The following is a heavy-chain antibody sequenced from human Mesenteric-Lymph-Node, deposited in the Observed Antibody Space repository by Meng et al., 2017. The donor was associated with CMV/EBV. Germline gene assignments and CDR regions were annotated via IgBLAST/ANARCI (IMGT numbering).Heavy chain of an antibody. CDR3: ARGDFWSGYVWFDP. CDR2: IYYSGST. D-gene: IGHD3-3*01. V-gene: IGHV4-61*01. CDR1: GGSVSGGSHY. Sequence: SETLSLTCTVSGGSVSGGSHYWSWVRQPPGKGLEWIGYIYYSGSTNYNPSLKSRVTISVDTSKNQFSLKLSSVTAADTAVYYCARGDFWSGYVWFDPWGQGTLVTVSS. J-gene: IGHJ5*02.